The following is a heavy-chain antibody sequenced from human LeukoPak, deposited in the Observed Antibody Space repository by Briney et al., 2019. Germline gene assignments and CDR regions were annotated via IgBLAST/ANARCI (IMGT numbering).Heavy chain of an antibody. D-gene: IGHD1-14*01. CDR3: ARDLTLDVFDI. Sequence: GGSLRLSCAASGFTFSSNAMTWVRQAPGKGLEWVSTIRGNGGGTHYAESLRGRFTISRDNSTNTLYLQMNSLRAEDTAVYYCARDLTLDVFDIWGQGTMVTVSS. V-gene: IGHV3-23*01. CDR2: IRGNGGGT. CDR1: GFTFSSNA. J-gene: IGHJ3*02.